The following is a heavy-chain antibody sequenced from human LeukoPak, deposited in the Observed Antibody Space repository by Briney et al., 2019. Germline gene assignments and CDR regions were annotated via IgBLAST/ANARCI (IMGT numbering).Heavy chain of an antibody. V-gene: IGHV1-8*01. CDR3: ARGRLWWSGRLDYYYYMDV. J-gene: IGHJ6*03. Sequence: ASVKVSCKASGYTFTSYDINWVRQATGQGLEWMGWMNPNSGNTGYAQKFQGRVTMTRNTSISTAYVELSSLRSEDTAVYYCARGRLWWSGRLDYYYYMDVWGKGTTVTVSS. D-gene: IGHD2-21*01. CDR2: MNPNSGNT. CDR1: GYTFTSYD.